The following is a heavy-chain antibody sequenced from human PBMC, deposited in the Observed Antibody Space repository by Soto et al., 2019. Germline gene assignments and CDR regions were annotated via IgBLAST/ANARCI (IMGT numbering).Heavy chain of an antibody. J-gene: IGHJ3*02. CDR3: ARDWRIVGAPDAFDI. V-gene: IGHV3-21*01. Sequence: GGYLRLSCAASGFTFSSYSMNWVRQAPGKGLEWVSSISSSSSYIYYADSVKGRFTISRDNAKNSLYLQMNSLRAEDTAVYYCARDWRIVGAPDAFDIWGQGTMVTVSS. CDR2: ISSSSSYI. D-gene: IGHD1-26*01. CDR1: GFTFSSYS.